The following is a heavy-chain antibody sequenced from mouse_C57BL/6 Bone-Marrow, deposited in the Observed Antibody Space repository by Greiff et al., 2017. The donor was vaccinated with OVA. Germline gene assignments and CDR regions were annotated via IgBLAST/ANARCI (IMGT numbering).Heavy chain of an antibody. CDR3: ARSPFHRRWYFDV. V-gene: IGHV1-22*01. J-gene: IGHJ1*03. CDR1: GYTFTDYN. D-gene: IGHD1-2*01. Sequence: EVQLQESGPELVKPGASVKMSCKASGYTFTDYNMHWVKQSHGKSLEWIGYINPNNGGTSYNQKFKGKATLTVNKSSSTAYMELRSLTSEDSAVYYCARSPFHRRWYFDVWGTGTTVTVSS. CDR2: INPNNGGT.